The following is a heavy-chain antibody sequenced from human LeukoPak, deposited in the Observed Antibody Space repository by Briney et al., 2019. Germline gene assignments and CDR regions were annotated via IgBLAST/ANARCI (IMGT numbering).Heavy chain of an antibody. V-gene: IGHV3-7*01. Sequence: GGSLRLSCAVSGFPFSTFWMSWVRQAPGKGLEWVANINQDGSEKYYVDSVRGRFAISRDNAKNSLYLQMNSLRPEDTAMYYCAELGITMIGGVWGKGTTVTISS. D-gene: IGHD3-10*02. CDR1: GFPFSTFW. J-gene: IGHJ6*04. CDR3: AELGITMIGGV. CDR2: INQDGSEK.